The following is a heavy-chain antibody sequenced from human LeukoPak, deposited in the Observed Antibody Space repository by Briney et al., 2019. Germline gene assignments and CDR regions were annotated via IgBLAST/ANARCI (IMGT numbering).Heavy chain of an antibody. CDR1: GYTFTSYY. V-gene: IGHV1-46*01. CDR3: AGGEQQLVPDFDY. CDR2: INPSGGST. Sequence: ASGKVSCKTSGYTFTSYYMHWVRQAPGQGLEWMGIINPSGGSTSYAQKFQGRVTMTRDMSTSTVYMELSRLRSDDTAVYYCAGGEQQLVPDFDYWGQGTLVTVSS. D-gene: IGHD6-13*01. J-gene: IGHJ4*02.